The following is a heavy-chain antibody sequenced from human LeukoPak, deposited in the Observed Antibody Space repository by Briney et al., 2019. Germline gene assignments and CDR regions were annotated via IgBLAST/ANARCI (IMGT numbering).Heavy chain of an antibody. CDR1: GFTFSSYA. CDR2: ISGSGGST. Sequence: PGGSLRLSCAASGFTFSSYAMSWVRQAPGKGLEWVSAISGSGGSTYYADSVKGRFTISRDNSKNTLYLQMNCLRAEDTAVYYCAKGNIVVVVAAMYYLDYWGQGTLVTVSS. J-gene: IGHJ4*02. V-gene: IGHV3-23*01. D-gene: IGHD2-15*01. CDR3: AKGNIVVVVAAMYYLDY.